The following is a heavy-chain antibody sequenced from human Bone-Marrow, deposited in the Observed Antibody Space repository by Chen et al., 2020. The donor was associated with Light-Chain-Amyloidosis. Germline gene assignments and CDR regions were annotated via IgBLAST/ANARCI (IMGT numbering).Heavy chain of an antibody. Sequence: QVQLQQWGAGLLKPSETLSLTCGVYGGSLSGYYWRWIRQSPGKGLEWIGEINHSGDTKYNTSLRGRVTISVDPSKNQFSLKLRSVTAADTAVYYCARRIFGIVRTADSYYMAVLGKGTTVTVSS. CDR2: INHSGDT. CDR1: GGSLSGYY. J-gene: IGHJ6*03. V-gene: IGHV4-34*01. CDR3: ARRIFGIVRTADSYYMAV. D-gene: IGHD3-3*01.